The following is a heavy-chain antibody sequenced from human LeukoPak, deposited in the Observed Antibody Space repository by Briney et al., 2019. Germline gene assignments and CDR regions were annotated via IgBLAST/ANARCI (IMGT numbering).Heavy chain of an antibody. J-gene: IGHJ4*02. D-gene: IGHD5-24*01. CDR3: ARHSEAIREDGYNYGPNDY. Sequence: GESLKISCKGSGYSFTSYWIGWVRQMPGKGLEWMGIIYPGDSDTRYSPSFQGQVTISADKSISTAYLQWSSLKASDTAMYYCARHSEAIREDGYNYGPNDYWGQGTLVTVSS. CDR2: IYPGDSDT. V-gene: IGHV5-51*01. CDR1: GYSFTSYW.